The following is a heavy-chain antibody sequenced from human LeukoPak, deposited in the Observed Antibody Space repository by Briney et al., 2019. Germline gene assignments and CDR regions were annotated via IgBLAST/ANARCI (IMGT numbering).Heavy chain of an antibody. J-gene: IGHJ4*02. CDR1: GFTFSDYY. CDR3: ARLGYYYVPNKGYFDY. D-gene: IGHD3-22*01. V-gene: IGHV3-11*01. Sequence: KAGGSLRLSCAASGFTFSDYYMSWIRQAPGKGLEWVSYISSSGSTIYYADSVKGRFTISRDNAKNSLYLQMNSLRAEDTAVYYCARLGYYYVPNKGYFDYWGQGTLVTVSS. CDR2: ISSSGSTI.